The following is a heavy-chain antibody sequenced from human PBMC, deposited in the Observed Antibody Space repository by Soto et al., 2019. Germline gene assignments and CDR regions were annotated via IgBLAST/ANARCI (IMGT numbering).Heavy chain of an antibody. Sequence: QVQLVESGGGVVQPGRSLRLSCAASGITFSSYGMHWVRQAPGKGLEWVAVIWYDGSNKYYADSVKGRFTISRDNSKNTLYLQLNSLRAEDTAVYYCARAAYSTSSGETYYFYYMDVWGKGTTVTVSS. CDR1: GITFSSYG. CDR3: ARAAYSTSSGETYYFYYMDV. J-gene: IGHJ6*03. CDR2: IWYDGSNK. D-gene: IGHD6-6*01. V-gene: IGHV3-33*01.